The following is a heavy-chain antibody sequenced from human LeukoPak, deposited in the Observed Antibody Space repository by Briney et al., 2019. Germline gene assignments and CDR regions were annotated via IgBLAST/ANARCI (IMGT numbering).Heavy chain of an antibody. J-gene: IGHJ4*02. D-gene: IGHD6-19*01. Sequence: PRGSLRLSCSASGFTFRKDSMHWVRQTPGKGLQYVSAISSNGGTTYYADSVKGRFTISRDNSKNTLYLQMSSLRPEDTALYYCVKDSKAVADAFDYWGQGTLVTVSS. CDR2: ISSNGGTT. V-gene: IGHV3-64D*06. CDR3: VKDSKAVADAFDY. CDR1: GFTFRKDS.